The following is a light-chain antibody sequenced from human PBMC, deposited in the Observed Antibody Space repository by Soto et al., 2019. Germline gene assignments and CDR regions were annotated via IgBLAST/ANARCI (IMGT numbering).Light chain of an antibody. CDR2: KAS. CDR3: LLDFSYFWA. J-gene: IGKJ1*01. CDR1: QTISSW. V-gene: IGKV1-5*03. Sequence: DIQMTQSPSTLSGSVGDRVTITCRASQTISSWLAWYQQKPGKAPKLLIYKASTLKSGVPSRFSGSGSGTDFTLTISRLKPEDFATYYCLLDFSYFWAFGQGTKGDIK.